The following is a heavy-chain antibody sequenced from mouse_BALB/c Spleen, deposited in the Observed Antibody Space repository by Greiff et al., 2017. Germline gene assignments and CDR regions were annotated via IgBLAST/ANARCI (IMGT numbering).Heavy chain of an antibody. D-gene: IGHD1-2*01. CDR3: ARPAATGMDY. V-gene: IGHV1-80*01. CDR2: IYPGDGDT. J-gene: IGHJ4*01. CDR1: GYAFSSYW. Sequence: QVHVKQSGAELVRPGSSVKISCKASGYAFSSYWMNWVKQRPGQGLEWIGQIYPGDGDTNYNGKFKGKATLTADKSSSTAYMQLSSLTSEDSAVYFCARPAATGMDYWGQGTSVTVSS.